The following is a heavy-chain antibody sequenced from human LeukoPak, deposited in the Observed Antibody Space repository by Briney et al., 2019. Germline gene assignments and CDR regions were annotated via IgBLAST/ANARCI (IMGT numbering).Heavy chain of an antibody. Sequence: ASVKVSCKASGSTLSSDSISWVRQAPGLGLEWMGSFIPIFGTTNFAQKFRGRVTITADESTDTAYMELSSLKSDDTAMYYCARHQEAAAASGYFDYWGREPCSPSPQ. CDR1: GSTLSSDS. CDR3: ARHQEAAAASGYFDY. CDR2: FIPIFGTT. V-gene: IGHV1-69*13. J-gene: IGHJ4*02. D-gene: IGHD6-13*01.